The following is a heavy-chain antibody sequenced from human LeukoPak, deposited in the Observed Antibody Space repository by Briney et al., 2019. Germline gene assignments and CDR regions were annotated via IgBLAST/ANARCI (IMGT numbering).Heavy chain of an antibody. D-gene: IGHD3-10*01. CDR3: ARDYYYGSGRFDY. Sequence: SQTLSLTCTVSGGSISSGDYYWSWIRQPPGKGLEWIGYIYYSGSTDYNPSLRSRVTISVDPSKNQFSLRLGSVTAADTAVYYCARDYYYGSGRFDYWGQGILVTVSS. CDR2: IYYSGST. CDR1: GGSISSGDYY. J-gene: IGHJ4*02. V-gene: IGHV4-30-4*01.